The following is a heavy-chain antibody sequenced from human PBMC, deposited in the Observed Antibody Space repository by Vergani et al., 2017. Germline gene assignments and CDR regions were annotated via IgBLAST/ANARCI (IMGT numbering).Heavy chain of an antibody. CDR1: GGSISSGGYY. CDR3: ARVAKYYDFWKPEYYGMDV. V-gene: IGHV4-61*02. CDR2: IYTSGST. Sequence: QVQLQESGPGLVKPSQTLSLTCTVSGGSISSGGYYWSWIRQHPGKGLEWIGRIYTSGSTNYNPSLKSRVTMSVDTSKNQFSLKLSSVTAADTAVYYCARVAKYYDFWKPEYYGMDVWGQGTTVTVSS. D-gene: IGHD3-3*01. J-gene: IGHJ6*02.